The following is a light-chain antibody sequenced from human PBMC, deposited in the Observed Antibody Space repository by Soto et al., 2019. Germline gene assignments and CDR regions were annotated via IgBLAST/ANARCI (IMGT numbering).Light chain of an antibody. CDR3: QQSYSTPDT. CDR2: AAS. CDR1: QSISSY. V-gene: IGKV1-39*01. Sequence: DIQMTQSPSSLSASVGDRVTITCRASQSISSYLNWYQQKPGKAPKLLIYAASSWQSGVPSRFSGSGSGTDFTLTISSLQPEDFATYYCQQSYSTPDTFGGGTKVEIK. J-gene: IGKJ4*01.